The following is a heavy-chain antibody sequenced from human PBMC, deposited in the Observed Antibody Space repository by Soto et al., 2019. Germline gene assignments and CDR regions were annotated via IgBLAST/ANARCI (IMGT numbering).Heavy chain of an antibody. Sequence: PSETLSLTCTVSGASISSGGPYWTWIRQHPGKGLEWIGYTYYIGSPYYNPSLQSRVTISVDTSKNQVSLKLSSVTAADTAVYYCARAGGTVAAINFYGLDVWGQGTTVTVSS. J-gene: IGHJ6*02. CDR1: GASISSGGPY. CDR3: ARAGGTVAAINFYGLDV. V-gene: IGHV4-31*03. CDR2: TYYIGSP. D-gene: IGHD1-26*01.